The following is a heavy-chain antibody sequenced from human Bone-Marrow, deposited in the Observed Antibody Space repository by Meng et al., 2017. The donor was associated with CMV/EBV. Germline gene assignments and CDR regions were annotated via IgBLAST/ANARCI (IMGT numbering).Heavy chain of an antibody. CDR3: AGAPSVGAAAVLDY. D-gene: IGHD6-13*01. V-gene: IGHV4-59*01. Sequence: SQTLSLTCTVSGGSISSYYWSWIRQPPGKGLEWIGYIYYSGSTNYNPSLKSRVTISVDTSKNQFSLKLSSVTAADTAVYYCAGAPSVGAAAVLDYWGQGTLVTVSS. CDR1: GGSISSYY. J-gene: IGHJ4*02. CDR2: IYYSGST.